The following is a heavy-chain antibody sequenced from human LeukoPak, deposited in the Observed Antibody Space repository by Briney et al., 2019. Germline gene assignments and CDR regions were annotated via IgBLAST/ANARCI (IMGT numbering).Heavy chain of an antibody. Sequence: PGGSLRLSCAASGFTFSTYPMHWVRQAPGKGLEWVAVISHDGSNQYYADSVKGRFTISRDNSKNTLYLQMNSLRAEDTAVYYCARAMTTVTPLDYWGQGTLVTVSS. CDR2: ISHDGSNQ. V-gene: IGHV3-30-3*01. J-gene: IGHJ4*02. D-gene: IGHD4-17*01. CDR1: GFTFSTYP. CDR3: ARAMTTVTPLDY.